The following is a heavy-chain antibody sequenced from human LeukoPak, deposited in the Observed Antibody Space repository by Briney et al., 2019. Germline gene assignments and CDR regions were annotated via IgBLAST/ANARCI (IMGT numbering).Heavy chain of an antibody. J-gene: IGHJ4*02. CDR3: AKDPASYEYYFDY. CDR1: GLPFSGYA. V-gene: IGHV3-23*01. D-gene: IGHD5-12*01. Sequence: PGGSLRLSCAASGLPFSGYARSWVRQAPGKGLEWVSSISASAGTTYYADSVKGRFTISRDNSKNTLDLQMNSLRAEDTAVYYCAKDPASYEYYFDYWGQGTLVTVSS. CDR2: ISASAGTT.